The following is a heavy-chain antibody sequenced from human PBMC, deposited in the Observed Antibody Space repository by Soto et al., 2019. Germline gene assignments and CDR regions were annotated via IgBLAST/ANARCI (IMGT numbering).Heavy chain of an antibody. CDR1: GAYISSHY. D-gene: IGHD2-2*01. CDR2: VYHSGKT. V-gene: IGHV4-59*08. Sequence: QVQLQESGPGLVKPSETLSLTCTVSGAYISSHYWSWIRQPPGKGLEWIGYVYHSGKTDSNPSLKSRVTISMDTSKNQISLSLTSVTAADTAVYYCARPKGTTPAVWYFGLWGRGTLVTVSS. J-gene: IGHJ2*01. CDR3: ARPKGTTPAVWYFGL.